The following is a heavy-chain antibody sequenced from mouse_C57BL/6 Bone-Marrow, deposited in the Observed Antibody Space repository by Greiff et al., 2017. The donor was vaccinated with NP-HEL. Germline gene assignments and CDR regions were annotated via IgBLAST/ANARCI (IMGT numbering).Heavy chain of an antibody. J-gene: IGHJ3*01. Sequence: VKLVESGAELARPGASVKLSCKASGYTFTSYGISWVKQRTGQGLEWIGEIYPRSGNTYYNEKFKGKATLTADKSSSTAYMELRSLTSEDSAVYFCARTYTRLFAYWGQGTLVTVSA. CDR2: IYPRSGNT. CDR1: GYTFTSYG. V-gene: IGHV1-81*01. D-gene: IGHD1-1*01. CDR3: ARTYTRLFAY.